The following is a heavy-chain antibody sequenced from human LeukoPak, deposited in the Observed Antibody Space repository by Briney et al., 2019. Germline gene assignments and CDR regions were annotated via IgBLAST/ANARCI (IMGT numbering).Heavy chain of an antibody. CDR2: MNPNSGNT. J-gene: IGHJ4*02. CDR3: ARELGRGATDY. D-gene: IGHD1-26*01. CDR1: GYTFTSYV. Sequence: ASVKVSCKTSGYTFTSYVINWVRQGTGQGLEWMGWMNPNSGNTAYAQKFQGRVTMTRNSSISTAFMELSSLRSEDTAVYYCARELGRGATDYWGQGTLVTVSP. V-gene: IGHV1-8*01.